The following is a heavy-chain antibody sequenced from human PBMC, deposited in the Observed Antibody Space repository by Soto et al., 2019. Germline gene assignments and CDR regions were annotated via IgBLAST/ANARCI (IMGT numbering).Heavy chain of an antibody. D-gene: IGHD6-13*01. J-gene: IGHJ4*02. Sequence: SETLSLTCAVYGGSFSGYYWSWIRQPPGKGLEWIGEINHSGSTNYNPSLKSRVTISVDTSKNQFSLKLSSVTAADTAVYYCARGTLGYSSWWFDYWGQGTLVTVSS. CDR1: GGSFSGYY. V-gene: IGHV4-34*01. CDR2: INHSGST. CDR3: ARGTLGYSSWWFDY.